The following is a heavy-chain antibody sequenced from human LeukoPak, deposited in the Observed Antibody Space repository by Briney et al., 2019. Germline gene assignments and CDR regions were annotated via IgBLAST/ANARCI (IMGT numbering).Heavy chain of an antibody. D-gene: IGHD3-22*01. CDR3: ARGYYDSSGYSNTFDI. CDR1: GGSISRYY. J-gene: IGHJ3*02. V-gene: IGHV4-59*01. CDR2: IYYSGNT. Sequence: PSETLSLTCTVSGGSISRYYWSWIRQPPGKGLEGIGYIYYSGNTNYNPSLKSRVTISVDTSKNRFSLKLSSVTAADTAVYYCARGYYDSSGYSNTFDIWGQGTMVTVSS.